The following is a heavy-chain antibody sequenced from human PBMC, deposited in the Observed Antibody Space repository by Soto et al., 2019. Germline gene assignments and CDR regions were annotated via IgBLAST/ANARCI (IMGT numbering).Heavy chain of an antibody. Sequence: GASVKVSCKASGYTFTSYDINWVRQATGQGLEWMGWMNPNSGNTGYAQKFQGRVTMTRNTSISTAYMELRSLRSEDTAVYYCARVGRAPGAFDIWGQGTMVTVSS. CDR1: GYTFTSYD. V-gene: IGHV1-8*01. J-gene: IGHJ3*02. CDR2: MNPNSGNT. CDR3: ARVGRAPGAFDI.